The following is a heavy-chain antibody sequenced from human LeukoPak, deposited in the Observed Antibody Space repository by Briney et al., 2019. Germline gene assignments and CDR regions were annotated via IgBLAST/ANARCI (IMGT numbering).Heavy chain of an antibody. Sequence: PGGSLRLSCAASGFTFSSYSMNWVRQAPGKGLEWVSSISSSSSYIYYADSVKGRFTISRDNAKNSLYLQMNSLRAEDTAVYYCARGYSGSYSVVFDYWGQGTLVTVSS. CDR2: ISSSSSYI. J-gene: IGHJ4*02. CDR3: ARGYSGSYSVVFDY. V-gene: IGHV3-21*01. CDR1: GFTFSSYS. D-gene: IGHD1-26*01.